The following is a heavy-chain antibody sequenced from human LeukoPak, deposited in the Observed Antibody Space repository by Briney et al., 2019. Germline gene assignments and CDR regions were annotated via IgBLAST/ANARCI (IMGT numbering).Heavy chain of an antibody. CDR1: GFTFSSYS. D-gene: IGHD2-2*01. V-gene: IGHV3-48*04. CDR3: ARIPGKRSAEFHS. Sequence: GGSLRLSCAASGFTFSSYSMNWVRQAPGKGPEWISYISGSGRLIYYADSVRGRFTISRDNAKNSLYLHMNTLRADDTALYYCARIPGKRSAEFHSWGQGARVTVSS. J-gene: IGHJ4*02. CDR2: ISGSGRLI.